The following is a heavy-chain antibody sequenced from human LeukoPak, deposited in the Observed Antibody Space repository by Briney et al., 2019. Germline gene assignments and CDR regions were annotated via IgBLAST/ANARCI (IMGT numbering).Heavy chain of an antibody. Sequence: SETLSLTCTVSDGSISSSSYYWAWIRQPPGKGLEWIGSVYYSGSTYYNPSLKSRVTISVDTSKNQFSLKLSSVTAADTAVYYCATLYSSGWYGDYWGQGTLVTVSS. CDR1: DGSISSSSYY. CDR3: ATLYSSGWYGDY. CDR2: VYYSGST. V-gene: IGHV4-39*07. D-gene: IGHD6-19*01. J-gene: IGHJ4*02.